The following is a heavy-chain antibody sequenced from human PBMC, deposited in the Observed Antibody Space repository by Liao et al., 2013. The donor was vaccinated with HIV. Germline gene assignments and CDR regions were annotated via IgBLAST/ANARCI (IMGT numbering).Heavy chain of an antibody. Sequence: QVQLQESGPGLVKPSETLSLTCAVSGASIRTYYWSWIRQPAGKGLEWIGRFYISGYIDYNPSLRSRVTMSADTSKNQFSLKLTSVTAADTAVYYCARGRAQFDYWGQGTLVTVSS. CDR2: FYISGYI. CDR3: ARGRAQFDY. J-gene: IGHJ4*02. CDR1: GASIRTYY. V-gene: IGHV4-4*07.